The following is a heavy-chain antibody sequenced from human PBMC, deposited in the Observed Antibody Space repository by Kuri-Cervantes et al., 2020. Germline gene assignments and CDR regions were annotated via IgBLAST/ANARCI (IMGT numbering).Heavy chain of an antibody. J-gene: IGHJ3*02. Sequence: GESLKISCAASGFTFSSYGMHWVRQAPGKGLEWVAVIWYDGSNKYYADSVKGRFTISRDNSKNTLYLQMNSLRAVDTAVYYCARGSSVADQAFDIWGQGTMVTVSS. D-gene: IGHD6-19*01. CDR1: GFTFSSYG. V-gene: IGHV3-33*01. CDR3: ARGSSVADQAFDI. CDR2: IWYDGSNK.